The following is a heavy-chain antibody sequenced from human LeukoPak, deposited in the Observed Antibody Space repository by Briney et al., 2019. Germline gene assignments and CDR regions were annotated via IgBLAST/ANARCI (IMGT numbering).Heavy chain of an antibody. J-gene: IGHJ4*02. D-gene: IGHD2-2*02. CDR2: IDTTGTT. CDR1: SGSINSYY. CDR3: GRHVYTAVHYFLDF. V-gene: IGHV4-4*07. Sequence: SETLSLTCTVSSGSINSYYWGWVRQPPGKGLKWIGRIDTTGTTQYNPSLKSRVTMSIDTSTNQFSLNVRSMTAADTAVYYCGRHVYTAVHYFLDFWCQGTRVAVS.